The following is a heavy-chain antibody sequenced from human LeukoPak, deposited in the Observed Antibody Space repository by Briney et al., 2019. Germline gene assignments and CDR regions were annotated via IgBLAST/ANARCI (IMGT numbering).Heavy chain of an antibody. D-gene: IGHD3-3*01. CDR1: GFIFRDYW. Sequence: GGSLRLSCAASGFIFRDYWMLWVRQAPGKGLIWVSRIDRDGFPTIYADSVKGRFTVSRNNARNALYLQMNNLRDDDSAVYYCAASRWSGALDFWGKGSLVSVSS. CDR2: IDRDGFPT. CDR3: AASRWSGALDF. V-gene: IGHV3-74*01. J-gene: IGHJ4*02.